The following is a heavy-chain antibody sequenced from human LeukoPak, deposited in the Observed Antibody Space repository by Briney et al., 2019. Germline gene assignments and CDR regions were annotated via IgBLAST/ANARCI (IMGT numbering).Heavy chain of an antibody. CDR3: ARDGVSGLRSEYYYYYYGMDV. J-gene: IGHJ6*02. D-gene: IGHD2-8*01. V-gene: IGHV1-8*01. Sequence: GASVKVSCKASGYTFTSYDINWVRQATGQGLEWMGWMNPNSGNTGYPQKFQGRVTMTRNTSISTAYMELSSLRSEDTAVYYCARDGVSGLRSEYYYYYYGMDVWGQGTTVTVSS. CDR1: GYTFTSYD. CDR2: MNPNSGNT.